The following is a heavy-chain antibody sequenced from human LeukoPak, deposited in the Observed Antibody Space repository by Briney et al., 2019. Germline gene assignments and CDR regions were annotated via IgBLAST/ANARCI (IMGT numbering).Heavy chain of an antibody. CDR1: GYTFTSYA. D-gene: IGHD5-18*01. V-gene: IGHV1-18*01. CDR2: ISAYNGNT. J-gene: IGHJ4*02. CDR3: ARARYSYGSTEYYFDY. Sequence: ASVKVSCKASGYTFTSYAMHWVRQAPGQGLEWMGWISAYNGNTNYAQKLQGRVTMTTDTSTSTAYMELRSLRSDDTAVYYCARARYSYGSTEYYFDYWGQGTLVTVSS.